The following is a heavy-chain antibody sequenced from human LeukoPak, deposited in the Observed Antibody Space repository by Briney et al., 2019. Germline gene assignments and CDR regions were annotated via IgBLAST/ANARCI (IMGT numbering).Heavy chain of an antibody. D-gene: IGHD3-9*01. J-gene: IGHJ4*02. CDR1: GYSFTSYW. V-gene: IGHV5-51*01. Sequence: GESLKISCKGSGYSFTSYWIGWVRQMPGKGLEWMGIIYPGDSDTRYSPSFQGQVTISADKSISTAYLQWSSLKASDTAMYYCARKSSAQTQARAYYDILTGYIDYWGQGTLVTVSS. CDR2: IYPGDSDT. CDR3: ARKSSAQTQARAYYDILTGYIDY.